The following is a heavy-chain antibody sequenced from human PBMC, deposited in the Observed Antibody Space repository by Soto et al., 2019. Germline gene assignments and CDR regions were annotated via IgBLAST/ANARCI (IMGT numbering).Heavy chain of an antibody. V-gene: IGHV4-30-4*01. Sequence: PSETLSLTSSVPGGTINSGDYFWSWIRQPPGKGLEWIGSIFYTGSTYYSPSLKRRASMSIDTSKNVFSIRLRSLTAAATAVYFGARVKATLYRYYYFDYWGQGTPVTVSS. J-gene: IGHJ4*02. CDR2: IFYTGST. CDR3: ARVKATLYRYYYFDY. D-gene: IGHD5-18*01. CDR1: GGTINSGDYF.